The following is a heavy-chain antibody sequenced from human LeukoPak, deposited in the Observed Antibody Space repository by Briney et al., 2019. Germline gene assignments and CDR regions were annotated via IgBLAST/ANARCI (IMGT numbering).Heavy chain of an antibody. V-gene: IGHV1-46*01. D-gene: IGHD3-10*01. CDR3: ARSYNMHDWSDP. Sequence: GASVTVSCKASGYTFTIYYIHWVRQAHGRGLEWMGMIYPGGDSTTYAQKLQGRVTMTRDTSTSTVYMDLSSLRSEDTAVYYCARSYNMHDWSDPWGQGTLVTVSS. CDR2: IYPGGDST. J-gene: IGHJ5*02. CDR1: GYTFTIYY.